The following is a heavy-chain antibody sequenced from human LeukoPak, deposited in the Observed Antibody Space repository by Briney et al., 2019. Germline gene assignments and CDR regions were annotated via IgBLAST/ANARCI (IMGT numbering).Heavy chain of an antibody. Sequence: SETLSLTXTVPGGSISSYYWSWIRQPPGKGLEWIGYIYYSGSTNYNPSLKSRVTISVDTSKNQFSLKLSSVTAADTAVYYCARAAAVVAFDYWGQGTLVTVSS. CDR2: IYYSGST. CDR1: GGSISSYY. D-gene: IGHD6-13*01. J-gene: IGHJ4*02. V-gene: IGHV4-59*01. CDR3: ARAAAVVAFDY.